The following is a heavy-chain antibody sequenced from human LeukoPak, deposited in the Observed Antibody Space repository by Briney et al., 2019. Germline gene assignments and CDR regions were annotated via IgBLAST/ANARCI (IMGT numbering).Heavy chain of an antibody. D-gene: IGHD3-16*01. V-gene: IGHV3-23*01. J-gene: IGHJ4*02. Sequence: PGGSLRLSCAASGFTFGNYGMNWVRQAPGKGLEWVAGITGSGGSTFHADSVKGRFTISRDNSKKTLYLQMNSLRAEDTSVYFCAKDRAMITFGGVNSWGQGTLVTVSS. CDR1: GFTFGNYG. CDR3: AKDRAMITFGGVNS. CDR2: ITGSGGST.